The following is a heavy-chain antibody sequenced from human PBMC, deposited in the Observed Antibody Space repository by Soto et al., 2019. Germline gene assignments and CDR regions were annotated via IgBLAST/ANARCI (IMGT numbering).Heavy chain of an antibody. CDR3: ARDGGNYDFWSNWFDP. CDR2: ISSSGSTI. V-gene: IGHV3-48*03. Sequence: GGSLRLSCAASGFTFSSYEMNWVRQAPGKGLEWVSYISSSGSTIYYADSVKGRFTISRDNAKNSLYLQMNSLRAEDTAVYYCARDGGNYDFWSNWFDPWGQGTLVTVSS. D-gene: IGHD3-3*01. J-gene: IGHJ5*02. CDR1: GFTFSSYE.